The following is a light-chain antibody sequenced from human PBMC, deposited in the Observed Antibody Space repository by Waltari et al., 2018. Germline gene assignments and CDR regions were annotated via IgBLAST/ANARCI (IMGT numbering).Light chain of an antibody. Sequence: QSVLTQPPSAAGTPGQRVTISCSGSSSSIGSNYVYWYQQLPGTAPKLLIYTNNQRPSGVSTRFSGSKSGNTASLTISGLRAEDEAVYHCNSYRTGSNLIVIFGGGTKLSVL. J-gene: IGLJ2*01. V-gene: IGLV1-47*02. CDR1: SSSIGSNY. CDR3: NSYRTGSNLIVI. CDR2: TNN.